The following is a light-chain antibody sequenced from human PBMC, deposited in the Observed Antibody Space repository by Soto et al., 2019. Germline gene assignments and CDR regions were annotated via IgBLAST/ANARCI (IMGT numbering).Light chain of an antibody. V-gene: IGLV1-40*01. Sequence: QSVLTQPPSVSGAPGQRVSISCTGSSSNIGAGYDVHWYQHLPGAAPKLLIYGNINRPSGVPDRLSASRSGTSASLAITGLQAEDEAAYYCQSYDSSLNAYVFGTGTKLTVL. CDR3: QSYDSSLNAYV. J-gene: IGLJ1*01. CDR1: SSNIGAGYD. CDR2: GNI.